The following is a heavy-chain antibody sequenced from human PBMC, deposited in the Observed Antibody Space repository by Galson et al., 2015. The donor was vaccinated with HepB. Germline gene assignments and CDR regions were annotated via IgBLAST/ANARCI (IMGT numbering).Heavy chain of an antibody. CDR3: AAVKWNYGVADGTWFDP. Sequence: SCKAYGHSFTTYGFTWVRQAPGQGLEWMGWISADKGHTDYAQKLQGRVTMTTNTSTTTAYMELRNLRSDDTAVYYCAAVKWNYGVADGTWFDPWGQGTLVTVSS. CDR1: GHSFTTYG. D-gene: IGHD1-7*01. CDR2: ISADKGHT. V-gene: IGHV1-18*04. J-gene: IGHJ5*02.